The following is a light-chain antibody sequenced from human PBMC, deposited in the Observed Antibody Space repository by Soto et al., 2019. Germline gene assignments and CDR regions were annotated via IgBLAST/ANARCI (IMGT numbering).Light chain of an antibody. J-gene: IGLJ2*01. Sequence: QSVLTQSPSASASLGASVNVTCTLSSGHSNYAIAWHQQQPEKGPRYLMKLNTDGSHTKGDGIPDRFSGSSSGAERYLTISSLQSDDEADYYCQTWGTGIVVFGGGTKVTVL. CDR2: LNTDGSH. CDR1: SGHSNYA. CDR3: QTWGTGIVV. V-gene: IGLV4-69*01.